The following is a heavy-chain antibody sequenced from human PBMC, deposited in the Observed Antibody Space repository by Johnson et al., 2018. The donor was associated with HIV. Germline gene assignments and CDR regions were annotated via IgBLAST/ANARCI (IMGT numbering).Heavy chain of an antibody. Sequence: QVLLVESGGGLVKPGGSLRLSCAASGFTFSDYYMSWIRQAPGKGLEWVSYISSSGSNIYYADSVKGRFTIPRDHAKNSLYLQMNRLRAEDTAVYYCAKNLGYSYGSPDAFDIWGQGTMVTVSS. CDR3: AKNLGYSYGSPDAFDI. CDR1: GFTFSDYY. D-gene: IGHD5-18*01. V-gene: IGHV3-11*01. J-gene: IGHJ3*02. CDR2: ISSSGSNI.